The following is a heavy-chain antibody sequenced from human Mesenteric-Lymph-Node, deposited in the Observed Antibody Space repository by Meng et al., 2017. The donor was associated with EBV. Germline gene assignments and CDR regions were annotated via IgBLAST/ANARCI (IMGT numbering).Heavy chain of an antibody. CDR1: GDTFSTYT. J-gene: IGHJ5*02. CDR3: TRVVYREFDP. V-gene: IGHV1-46*01. CDR2: INPSSGGT. D-gene: IGHD5/OR15-5a*01. Sequence: QGQLVQSGAEVKKPGSSVKVSCRASGDTFSTYTITWVRQAPGQGLEWMGLINPSSGGTSYAQKFQGRVTMTRDTSTGTVYMELSSLSSDDTAVYYCTRVVYREFDPWGQGTLVTVSS.